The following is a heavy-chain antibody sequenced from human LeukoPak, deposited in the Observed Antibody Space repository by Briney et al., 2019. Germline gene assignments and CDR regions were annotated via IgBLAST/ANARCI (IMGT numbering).Heavy chain of an antibody. V-gene: IGHV4-39*07. Sequence: PSETLSLTCTVPGGSISSSSYYWGWIRQPPGKGLEWIGSIYYSGSTYYNPSLKSRVTISVDTSKNQFSLKLSSVTAADTAVYYCARDSPSGSYYGYWGQGTLVTVSS. CDR2: IYYSGST. J-gene: IGHJ4*02. CDR3: ARDSPSGSYYGY. D-gene: IGHD1-26*01. CDR1: GGSISSSSYY.